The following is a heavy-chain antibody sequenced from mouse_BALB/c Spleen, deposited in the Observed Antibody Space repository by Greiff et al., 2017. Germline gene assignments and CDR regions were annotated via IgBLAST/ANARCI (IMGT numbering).Heavy chain of an antibody. CDR2: INPYNDGT. V-gene: IGHV1-14*01. CDR3: TGYYGYAMDY. CDR1: GYTFTSYV. J-gene: IGHJ4*01. Sequence: VHVKQSGPELVKPGASVKMSCKASGYTFTSYVMHWVKQKPGQGLEWIGYINPYNDGTKYNEKFKGKATLTSDKSSSTAYMVLSSLTSEDSAVYSCTGYYGYAMDYWGQGTSVTVAS. D-gene: IGHD2-3*01.